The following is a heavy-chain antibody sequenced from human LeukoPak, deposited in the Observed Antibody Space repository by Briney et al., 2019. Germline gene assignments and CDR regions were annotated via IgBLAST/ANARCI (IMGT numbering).Heavy chain of an antibody. J-gene: IGHJ4*02. V-gene: IGHV3-30*04. D-gene: IGHD4-23*01. Sequence: PGRSLRLSCAASGFTFSSYAMHWVRQAPGKGLEWVAVISYDGSNKYYADSVKGRFTISRDNSKNTLYMQMNNLRAEDTAVYYCARGSKWELAPVDYWGQGSLVTVSS. CDR1: GFTFSSYA. CDR3: ARGSKWELAPVDY. CDR2: ISYDGSNK.